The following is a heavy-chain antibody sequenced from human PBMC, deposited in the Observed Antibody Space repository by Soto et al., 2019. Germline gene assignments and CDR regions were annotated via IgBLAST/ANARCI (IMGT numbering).Heavy chain of an antibody. CDR2: ISGSGGST. CDR3: AKVSMVRGGPLDY. D-gene: IGHD3-10*01. Sequence: VGSLRLSCAASGFTFSSYAMSWVRQAPGKGLEWVSAISGSGGSTYYADSVKGRFTISRDNSKNTLYLQMNSLRAEDTAVYYCAKVSMVRGGPLDYWGQGTLVTVSS. J-gene: IGHJ4*02. CDR1: GFTFSSYA. V-gene: IGHV3-23*01.